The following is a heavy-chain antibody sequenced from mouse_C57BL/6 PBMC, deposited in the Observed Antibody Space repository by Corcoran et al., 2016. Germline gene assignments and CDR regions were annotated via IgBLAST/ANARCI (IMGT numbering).Heavy chain of an antibody. J-gene: IGHJ3*01. CDR2: IYPRSGNT. Sequence: QVQLQQSGAELARPGASVKLSCKASGYTFTSYGISWVKQRTGQGLEWIGEIYPRSGNTYYNEKFKGKATLTADKSSSTAYMQLSSLTSEDSAVYFCARDYDYDVAWFAYWGQGTLVTVSA. CDR1: GYTFTSYG. V-gene: IGHV1-81*01. CDR3: ARDYDYDVAWFAY. D-gene: IGHD2-4*01.